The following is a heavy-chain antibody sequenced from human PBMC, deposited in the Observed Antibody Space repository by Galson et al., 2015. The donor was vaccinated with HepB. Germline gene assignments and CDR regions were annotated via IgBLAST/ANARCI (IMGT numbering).Heavy chain of an antibody. CDR1: GFTFSDYY. V-gene: IGHV3-11*06. J-gene: IGHJ4*02. D-gene: IGHD3-3*01. Sequence: SLRLSCAASGFTFSDYYMSWIRQAPGKGLEWVSYISSSSSYTNYADSVKGRFTISRDNAKNSLYLQMNSLRAEDTAVYYCARGGVVITENFDYWGQGTLVTVSS. CDR3: ARGGVVITENFDY. CDR2: ISSSSSYT.